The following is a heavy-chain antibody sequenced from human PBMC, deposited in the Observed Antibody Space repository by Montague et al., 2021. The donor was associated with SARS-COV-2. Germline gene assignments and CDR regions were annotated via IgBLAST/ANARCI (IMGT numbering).Heavy chain of an antibody. Sequence: SETLSLTCTVSSGSLSTYSWSWIRQSPGKGLEWIGDIYHAGNMNYNPSLRSRVSISADTSKSQFSLKLTSVTAADSARYYCARNMAYWGQAVLVSVS. V-gene: IGHV4-59*12. J-gene: IGHJ4*02. CDR1: SGSLSTYS. D-gene: IGHD2/OR15-2a*01. CDR3: ARNMAY. CDR2: IYHAGNM.